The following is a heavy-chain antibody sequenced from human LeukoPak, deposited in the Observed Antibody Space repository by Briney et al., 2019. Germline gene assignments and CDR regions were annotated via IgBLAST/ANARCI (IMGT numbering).Heavy chain of an antibody. J-gene: IGHJ4*02. D-gene: IGHD3-10*01. CDR1: GGSISSGYY. V-gene: IGHV4-38-2*02. CDR3: ARAKWFGELLPTFDY. Sequence: SETLSLTCTVSGGSISSGYYWGWIRQPPGKGLEWIGSIYHSGSTYYNPSLKSRVTISVDTSKNQFSLKLSSVTAADTAVYYCARAKWFGELLPTFDYWGQGTLVTVSS. CDR2: IYHSGST.